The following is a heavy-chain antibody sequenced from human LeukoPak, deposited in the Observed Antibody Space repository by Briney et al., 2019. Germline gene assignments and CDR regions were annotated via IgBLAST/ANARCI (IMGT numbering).Heavy chain of an antibody. V-gene: IGHV3-48*01. CDR3: ARAEAYYHSIH. CDR1: WFPFRGYG. J-gene: IGHJ4*02. CDR2: ISSSSTM. D-gene: IGHD3-22*01. Sequence: GGAPRLFLGAPWFPFRGYGKKLGPPGPREGAEWVSYISSSSTMYYADSVKGRFTISRDNAKNSLYLQMNSLRAEDTAVYYCARAEAYYHSIHWGQGTLVTVSS.